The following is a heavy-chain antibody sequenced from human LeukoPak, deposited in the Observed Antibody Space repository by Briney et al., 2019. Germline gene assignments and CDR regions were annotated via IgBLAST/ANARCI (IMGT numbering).Heavy chain of an antibody. D-gene: IGHD3-22*01. CDR2: ISSSSSYI. J-gene: IGHJ3*02. Sequence: GSLRLSCAASGFTFSSYSMNWVRQAPGKGLEWVSSISSSSSYIYYADSVKGRFTISRDNAKNSLYLQMNSLRAEDTAVYYCARDLYYYDSSGYYPGAFDIWGQGTMVTVSS. CDR3: ARDLYYYDSSGYYPGAFDI. V-gene: IGHV3-21*01. CDR1: GFTFSSYS.